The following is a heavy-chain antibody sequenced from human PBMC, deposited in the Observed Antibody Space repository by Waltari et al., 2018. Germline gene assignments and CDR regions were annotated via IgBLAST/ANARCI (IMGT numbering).Heavy chain of an antibody. V-gene: IGHV1-69*01. D-gene: IGHD2-2*01. CDR2: IIPIFGTA. CDR1: GGTFRSYA. CDR3: ARDGYCSSTSCRSDY. J-gene: IGHJ4*02. Sequence: QVQLVQSGAEVKKPGSSVKVSGKPSGGTFRSYAISWVRRAPGQGLEWMGGIIPIFGTANYAQKFQGRVTITADESTSTAYMELSSLRSEDTAVYYCARDGYCSSTSCRSDYWGQGTLVTVSS.